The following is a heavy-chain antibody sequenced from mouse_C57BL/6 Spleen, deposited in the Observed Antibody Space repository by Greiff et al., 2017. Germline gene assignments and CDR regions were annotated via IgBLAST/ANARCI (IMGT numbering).Heavy chain of an antibody. V-gene: IGHV1-61*01. CDR1: GYTFTSYW. CDR2: IYPSDSET. J-gene: IGHJ3*01. D-gene: IGHD2-4*01. CDR3: AREGYDYDGGFAY. Sequence: VQLQQPGAELVRPGSSVKLSCKASGYTFTSYWMDWVKQRPGQGLEWIGNIYPSDSETHYNQKFKDKATLTVDKSSSTAYMQLSSLTSEDSAVXYCAREGYDYDGGFAYWGQGTLVTVSA.